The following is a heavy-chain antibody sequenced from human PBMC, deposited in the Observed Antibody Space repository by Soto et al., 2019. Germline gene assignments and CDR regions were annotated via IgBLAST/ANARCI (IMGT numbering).Heavy chain of an antibody. CDR3: AKEGLVVPAADYYYYMDV. V-gene: IGHV3-33*06. D-gene: IGHD2-2*01. CDR1: GFTFSSYG. Sequence: WGSLRLSCAASGFTFSSYGMHWVRQAPGKGLEWVAVIWYDGSNKYYADSVKGRFTISRDNSKNTLYLQMNSLRAEDTAVYYCAKEGLVVPAADYYYYMDVWGKGTTVTVS. J-gene: IGHJ6*03. CDR2: IWYDGSNK.